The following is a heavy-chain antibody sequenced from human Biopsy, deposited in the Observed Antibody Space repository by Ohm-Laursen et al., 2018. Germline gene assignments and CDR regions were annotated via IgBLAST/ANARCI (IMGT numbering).Heavy chain of an antibody. CDR2: ISWHSGSR. Sequence: RSLRLSCAASGFTFDDYAMHRVRQAPGKGLEWVSGISWHSGSRGYADSVKGRFTISRDNAKKLLYLQMNSLRAEDTALYYCAKDVRVKVQLDGMDVWGQGTTVTVSS. CDR3: AKDVRVKVQLDGMDV. J-gene: IGHJ6*02. CDR1: GFTFDDYA. V-gene: IGHV3-9*01. D-gene: IGHD1-1*01.